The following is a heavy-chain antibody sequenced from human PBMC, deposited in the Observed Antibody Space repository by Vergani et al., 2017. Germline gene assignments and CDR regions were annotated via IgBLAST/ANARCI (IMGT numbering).Heavy chain of an antibody. V-gene: IGHV5-51*01. J-gene: IGHJ4*02. CDR1: GYSFTNYW. CDR3: ARLYGRDSSGGKYFDY. CDR2: IHPADSDT. Sequence: EVQLVQSGAEVKKPGESLKISCQISGYSFTNYWIGWVRQMPGEGREWMGIIHPADSDTRYSPSFQGQVTISVDKSISTAYLQRSSLRASDSAMYYSARLYGRDSSGGKYFDYWGQGTLVTVSS. D-gene: IGHD3-22*01.